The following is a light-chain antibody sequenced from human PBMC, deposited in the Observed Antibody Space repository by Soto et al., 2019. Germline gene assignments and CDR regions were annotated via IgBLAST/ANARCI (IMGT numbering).Light chain of an antibody. CDR3: TSYTSSFTHL. Sequence: QSVLTQPASVSGSPGQSVAISCSGTSSDVGAYNYVSWYQQHPGKAPKLLLSEVSNRPSGVSDRFFGSKSGNTASLTISGLQAEDEADYYCTSYTSSFTHLFGTGTKVTVL. CDR2: EVS. V-gene: IGLV2-14*01. J-gene: IGLJ1*01. CDR1: SSDVGAYNY.